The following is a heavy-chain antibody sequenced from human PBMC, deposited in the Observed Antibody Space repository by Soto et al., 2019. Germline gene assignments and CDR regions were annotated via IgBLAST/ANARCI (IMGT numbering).Heavy chain of an antibody. CDR1: GFPFIRYS. Sequence: EVQLVESGGGLVQPGGSLRLSCAVSGFPFIRYSMNWVRQAPGKGLEWIAYISGSSSTIKYVDSVKGRFTISRDNAKNLHSMKMSSLRTKDTAVYFCARDVYSGTWNTAEDGWGQVTTVTVSS. J-gene: IGHJ6*02. CDR3: ARDVYSGTWNTAEDG. D-gene: IGHD1-1*01. CDR2: ISGSSSTI. V-gene: IGHV3-48*01.